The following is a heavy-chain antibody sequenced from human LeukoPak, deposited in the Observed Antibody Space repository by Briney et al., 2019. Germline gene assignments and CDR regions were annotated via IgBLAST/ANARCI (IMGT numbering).Heavy chain of an antibody. CDR1: GFTFSSYA. CDR3: ASRLRFLEWLPLDY. Sequence: PGGSLRLSCAASGFTFSSYAMHWVRQAPGKGLEWVAVISYDGSNKYYADSVKGRFTISGDNSKNTLYLQMNSLRAEDTAVYYCASRLRFLEWLPLDYWGQGTLVTVSS. D-gene: IGHD3-3*01. CDR2: ISYDGSNK. J-gene: IGHJ4*02. V-gene: IGHV3-30-3*01.